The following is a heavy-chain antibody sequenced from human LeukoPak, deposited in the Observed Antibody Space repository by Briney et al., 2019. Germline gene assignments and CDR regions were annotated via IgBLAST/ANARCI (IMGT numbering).Heavy chain of an antibody. V-gene: IGHV3-15*01. CDR1: GFIFSNAW. D-gene: IGHD2-8*01. CDR2: IKSKIDGGTT. J-gene: IGHJ4*02. Sequence: SGGSLRLSCAASGFIFSNAWMSWVRQAPGKGLEWVGRIKSKIDGGTTDYAAPVKGRITISRDDSKNTLYLQMNSLKTEDTAVYYCNTPPTWWGDCTNGVCHTDPGEYFDYWGQGTLVTVSS. CDR3: NTPPTWWGDCTNGVCHTDPGEYFDY.